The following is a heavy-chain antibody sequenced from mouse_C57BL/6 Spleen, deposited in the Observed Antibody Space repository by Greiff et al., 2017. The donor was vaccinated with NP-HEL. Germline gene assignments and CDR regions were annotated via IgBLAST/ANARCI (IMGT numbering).Heavy chain of an antibody. CDR2: ISGGGGNT. V-gene: IGHV5-9*01. CDR1: GFTFSSYT. D-gene: IGHD2-2*01. CDR3: ARRIYGYDRYFDV. Sequence: EVKLMESGGGLVKPGGSLKLSCAASGFTFSSYTMSWVRQTPEKRLEWVATISGGGGNTYYPDSVKGRFTISRDNAKNTLYLQMSSLRSEDTALYYCARRIYGYDRYFDVWGTGTTVTVSS. J-gene: IGHJ1*03.